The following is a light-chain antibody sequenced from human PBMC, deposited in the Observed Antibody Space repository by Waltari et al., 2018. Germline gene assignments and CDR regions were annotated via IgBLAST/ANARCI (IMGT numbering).Light chain of an antibody. CDR2: DNG. Sequence: QPVLTQPPSASEAARKSVYTSCSASTSNIERNTVTWYQQLPETAPTLLIYDNGRRASGVSDRFSGSRSGTSASLAISGLQTEDEADYYCAAWDNSLTGFIFGGGTRLTVL. CDR3: AAWDNSLTGFI. V-gene: IGLV1-44*01. CDR1: TSNIERNT. J-gene: IGLJ2*01.